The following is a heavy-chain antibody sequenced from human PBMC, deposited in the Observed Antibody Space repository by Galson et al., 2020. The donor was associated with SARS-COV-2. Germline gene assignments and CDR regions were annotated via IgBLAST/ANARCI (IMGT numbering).Heavy chain of an antibody. CDR2: INPNSGGT. CDR3: ARSRTWGFPSCDY. CDR1: GYTFTGYY. J-gene: IGHJ4*02. Sequence: ASVTVSCKASGYTFTGYYMHRVRQAPGQGLEWTGRINPNSGGTNDAQKIQDRVTMTRETSISTAYMELSRLRTDETAVYYCARSRTWGFPSCDYGGQGTLVTVAS. V-gene: IGHV1-2*06. D-gene: IGHD1-26*01.